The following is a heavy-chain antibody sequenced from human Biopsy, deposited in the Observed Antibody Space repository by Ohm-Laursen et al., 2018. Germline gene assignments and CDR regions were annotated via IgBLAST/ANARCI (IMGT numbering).Heavy chain of an antibody. J-gene: IGHJ4*02. V-gene: IGHV3-23*01. Sequence: GSLRLSCAAPGFSFRNYAMSWVRQAPGKGLAWLSERSGSGDAKYYADSVEARFTISKDISKNKLYLQMNRLRADDTAIYYCAKNQAHNEGVTDLFDSWGQGTLVTVSS. CDR1: GFSFRNYA. D-gene: IGHD3-10*01. CDR3: AKNQAHNEGVTDLFDS. CDR2: RSGSGDAK.